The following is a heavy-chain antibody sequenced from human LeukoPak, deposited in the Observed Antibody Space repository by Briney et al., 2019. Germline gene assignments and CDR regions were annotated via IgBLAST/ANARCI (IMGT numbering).Heavy chain of an antibody. V-gene: IGHV1-24*01. J-gene: IGHJ4*02. D-gene: IGHD1-26*01. CDR1: GYTLTELS. CDR3: ARGWFVGGATYFDN. Sequence: ASVKVSCKVSGYTLTELSMHWVRQAPGKGLEWMGGFDLEDGETIYAQKSQGRVTMTRDTSTSTVYMELSSLRSEDTAVYYCARGWFVGGATYFDNWAREPWSPSPQ. CDR2: FDLEDGET.